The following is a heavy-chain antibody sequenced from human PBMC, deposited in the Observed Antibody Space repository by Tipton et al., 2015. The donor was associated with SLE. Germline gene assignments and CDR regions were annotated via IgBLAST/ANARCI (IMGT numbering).Heavy chain of an antibody. CDR3: ARRRGSSWYEDYFDY. CDR2: INYSGST. J-gene: IGHJ4*02. D-gene: IGHD6-13*01. V-gene: IGHV4-59*11. CDR1: GGSISRHY. Sequence: TLSLTCTVSGGSISRHYWSWFRRPPGKALEWIAYINYSGSTNYNPSLKSRVTMSVDTSKNQFSLKLSSVTAADTAVYYCARRRGSSWYEDYFDYWGQGTLVTVSS.